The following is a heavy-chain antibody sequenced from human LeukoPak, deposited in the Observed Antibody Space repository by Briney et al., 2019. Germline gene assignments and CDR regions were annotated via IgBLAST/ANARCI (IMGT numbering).Heavy chain of an antibody. J-gene: IGHJ4*02. CDR2: VYYSGTT. CDR1: NYSISSGYY. D-gene: IGHD2-8*01. CDR3: ARDLRPRHCTTNCYTFDY. V-gene: IGHV4-38-2*02. Sequence: PSETLSLTCTVSNYSISSGYYWGWVRQSPGKGLEWIGSVYYSGTTYDNPSLKSRVTISVDTSKNQSFLKLSSVTAADTAVYYCARDLRPRHCTTNCYTFDYWGQGTLVTVSS.